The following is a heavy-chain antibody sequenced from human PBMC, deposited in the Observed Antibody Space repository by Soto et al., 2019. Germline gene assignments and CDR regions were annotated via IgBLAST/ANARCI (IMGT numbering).Heavy chain of an antibody. D-gene: IGHD1-20*01. CDR1: GFTFSIDN. J-gene: IGHJ4*02. CDR3: ARRITSSFDY. CDR2: ITGSGDYT. Sequence: EVQLLESGGGLVQPGGSLRLSCVASGFTFSIDNMNWVRQAPGKGLEWVSVITGSGDYTNYADSVKGRFTISRDNSKNMLYLQMNSLRAEDTAVYFCARRITSSFDYWGQGTLVTVSS. V-gene: IGHV3-23*01.